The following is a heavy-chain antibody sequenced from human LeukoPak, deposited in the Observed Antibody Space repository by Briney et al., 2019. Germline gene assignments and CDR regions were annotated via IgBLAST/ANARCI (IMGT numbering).Heavy chain of an antibody. CDR2: IRYDGSNK. V-gene: IGHV3-30*02. CDR3: ARPIVVVPGNYMDV. CDR1: GFTFSSYG. D-gene: IGHD2-2*01. Sequence: GGSLRLSCAASGFTFSSYGMHWVRQAPGKGLEWVAFIRYDGSNKYYADSVKGRFTISRDNSKNTLYVQMNSLRPEDTAVYYCARPIVVVPGNYMDVWGKGTTVTISS. J-gene: IGHJ6*03.